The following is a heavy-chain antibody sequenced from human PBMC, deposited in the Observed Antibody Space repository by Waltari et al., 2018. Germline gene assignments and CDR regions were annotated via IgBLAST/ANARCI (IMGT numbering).Heavy chain of an antibody. CDR3: ARGGNYYDSSGYPFDY. Sequence: QVQLVQSGAEVKKPGSSVKVSCKASGGTFSSYAISWVRQAPGQGLEWMGRIIPIFGTANDAQKFQGRGTITADESTSTAYMELSSLRSEDTAVYYCARGGNYYDSSGYPFDYWGQGTLVTVSS. V-gene: IGHV1-69*15. CDR1: GGTFSSYA. D-gene: IGHD3-22*01. CDR2: IIPIFGTA. J-gene: IGHJ4*02.